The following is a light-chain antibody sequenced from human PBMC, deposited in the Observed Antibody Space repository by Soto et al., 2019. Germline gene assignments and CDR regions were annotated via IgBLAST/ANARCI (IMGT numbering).Light chain of an antibody. CDR2: AAS. CDR1: QGISSW. V-gene: IGKV1-12*01. CDR3: QQANRFPYT. J-gene: IGKJ2*01. Sequence: DIQMTQSPSPVSPSVGARVTITSPGSQGISSWLSWYQQKQGKAPKLLIYAASSLQSGVPSRFAGNGSGTDFTLTIRSLQPEDFPTYYCQQANRFPYTFGQGAKLEMK.